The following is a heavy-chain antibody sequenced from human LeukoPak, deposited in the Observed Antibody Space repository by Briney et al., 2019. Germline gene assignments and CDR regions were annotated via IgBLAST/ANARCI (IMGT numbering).Heavy chain of an antibody. J-gene: IGHJ6*02. CDR3: ARGIASSWPYYYYGMDV. Sequence: ASVKVSCKASGYTFTGYYMHWVRQAPGQGLEWTGWINPNSGGTNYAQKFQGRVTMTRDTSISTAYMELSRLRSDDTAVYYCARGIASSWPYYYYGMDVWGQGTTVTVSS. V-gene: IGHV1-2*02. D-gene: IGHD6-13*01. CDR2: INPNSGGT. CDR1: GYTFTGYY.